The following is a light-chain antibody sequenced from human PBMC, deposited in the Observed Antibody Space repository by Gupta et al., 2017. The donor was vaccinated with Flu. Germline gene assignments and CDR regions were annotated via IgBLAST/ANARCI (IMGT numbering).Light chain of an antibody. CDR3: QQYGGSPYS. J-gene: IGKJ2*03. Sequence: EIVLTQAPVTITVSPGEGATLSCSASQGVKANYLAWYQQKPGQAPRLVIYGAFSRATNIPDRFSGSGSGTKFTLTISRLEPEDFAVYYCQQYGGSPYSFGQGTKLEIK. V-gene: IGKV3-20*01. CDR2: GAF. CDR1: QGVKANY.